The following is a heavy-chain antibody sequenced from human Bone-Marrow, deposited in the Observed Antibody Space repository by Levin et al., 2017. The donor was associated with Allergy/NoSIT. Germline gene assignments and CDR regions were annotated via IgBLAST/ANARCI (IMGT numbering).Heavy chain of an antibody. D-gene: IGHD2-2*01. J-gene: IGHJ6*02. CDR1: GFAFSNYG. CDR3: AKDLVPYCSSLTCYLGGYGMDV. Sequence: PGESLKISCAASGFAFSNYGIHWVRQAPGKGLEWVAVMSYDGTNKYYADSVKGRFSISRDNYRYTVYLQMNSLRVGDTAVYYCAKDLVPYCSSLTCYLGGYGMDVWGQGTKVTVSS. CDR2: MSYDGTNK. V-gene: IGHV3-30*18.